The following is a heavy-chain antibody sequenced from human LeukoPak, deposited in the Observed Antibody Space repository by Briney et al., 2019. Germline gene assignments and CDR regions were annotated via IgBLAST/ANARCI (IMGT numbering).Heavy chain of an antibody. CDR2: MNPNSGNT. D-gene: IGHD2-2*01. J-gene: IGHJ6*03. Sequence: ASVKVSCKASGYTFTSYDINWVRQATGQGLEWMGWMNPNSGNTGYAQRFQGRVTITRNTSLGTAYMELNSLRSEDTAVYYCARVFVGYCSSADCYSYYYYMDVWGKGTTVTVSS. CDR1: GYTFTSYD. V-gene: IGHV1-8*01. CDR3: ARVFVGYCSSADCYSYYYYMDV.